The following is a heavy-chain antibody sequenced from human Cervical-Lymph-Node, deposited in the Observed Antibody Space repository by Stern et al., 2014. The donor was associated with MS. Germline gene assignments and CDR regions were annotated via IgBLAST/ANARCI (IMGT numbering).Heavy chain of an antibody. Sequence: QVQLVESGPGLVKPSQTLSLTCTVSGGSISSGNYYWSWIRQPAGEGLEWIGRIYSSGSTQYNPPLKSPVTLSADTYPNPFPLRLSSVTAADTAVYYCARGNYDVLTDNGGHGFDIWGQGTMVTVSS. D-gene: IGHD3-9*01. CDR1: GGSISSGNYY. CDR2: IYSSGST. J-gene: IGHJ3*02. V-gene: IGHV4-61*02. CDR3: ARGNYDVLTDNGGHGFDI.